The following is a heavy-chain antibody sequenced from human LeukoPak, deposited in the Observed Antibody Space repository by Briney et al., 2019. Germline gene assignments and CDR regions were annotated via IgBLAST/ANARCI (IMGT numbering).Heavy chain of an antibody. CDR2: IIPIFGTA. CDR3: ARVSGYKFLHFDY. J-gene: IGHJ4*02. CDR1: GGTFSSYA. Sequence: ASVKVSCKASGGTFSSYAISWVRQAPGQGLEWMGGIIPIFGTANYAQKFQGRVTITADESTSTAYMELSSLGSEDTAVYYCARVSGYKFLHFDYWGQGTLVTVSS. V-gene: IGHV1-69*13. D-gene: IGHD5-12*01.